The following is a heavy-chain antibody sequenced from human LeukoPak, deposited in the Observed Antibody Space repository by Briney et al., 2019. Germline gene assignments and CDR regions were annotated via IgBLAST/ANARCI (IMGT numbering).Heavy chain of an antibody. Sequence: PRGSLRLSSAPSVFTFSSYSMNSGPQAPGERVGRGSYISSSSSTIYYADSVKGRFTISRDNPKNSLYLQMNSLRDEETAVYYCAREHIDDGDYDYWGQGTLVTVST. CDR3: AREHIDDGDYDY. D-gene: IGHD4-17*01. V-gene: IGHV3-48*02. CDR2: ISSSSSTI. J-gene: IGHJ4*02. CDR1: VFTFSSYS.